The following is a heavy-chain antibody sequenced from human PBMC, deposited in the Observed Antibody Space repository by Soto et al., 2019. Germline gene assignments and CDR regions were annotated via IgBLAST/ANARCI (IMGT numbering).Heavy chain of an antibody. CDR1: GGTFTDLG. CDR3: ARGWDHYDSSGLLTWFDP. D-gene: IGHD3-22*01. J-gene: IGHJ5*02. Sequence: ASVKVSCKASGGTFTDLGLHCVRQAPGQGLEWMGGIIPIFGTPNYAQKFQGRVIITADEFTSTAHMELSSLRSEDTAVYYCARGWDHYDSSGLLTWFDPWGQGTLVTVSS. CDR2: IIPIFGTP. V-gene: IGHV1-69*13.